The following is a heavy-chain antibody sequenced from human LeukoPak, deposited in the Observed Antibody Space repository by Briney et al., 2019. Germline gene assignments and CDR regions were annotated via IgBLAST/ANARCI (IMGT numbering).Heavy chain of an antibody. J-gene: IGHJ4*02. D-gene: IGHD2-15*01. CDR1: GYTFTSYD. CDR3: ARGVSSLSGGSCYY. CDR2: MNPNSGNT. V-gene: IGHV1-8*01. Sequence: ASVKVSCKASGYTFTSYDINWVRQATGQGLEWMGWMNPNSGNTGYAQKFQGRVTMTRNTSISTAYVELSSLRSEDTAVYYCARGVSSLSGGSCYYWGQGILVTVSS.